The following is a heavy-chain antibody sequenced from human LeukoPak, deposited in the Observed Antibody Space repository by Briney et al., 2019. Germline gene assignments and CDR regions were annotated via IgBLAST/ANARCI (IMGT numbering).Heavy chain of an antibody. CDR3: VKDFGQTTAAIAY. CDR1: GFTFSSYW. Sequence: PGGSLRLSCAASGFTFSSYWMHWVRQAPGKGLVWVSRIKSDGSTNYADSVKGRFTISRDNAKNTLSLQMNSLRAEDTALYYCVKDFGQTTAAIAYWGQGTLVTVSS. V-gene: IGHV3-74*01. J-gene: IGHJ4*02. CDR2: IKSDGST. D-gene: IGHD2-2*01.